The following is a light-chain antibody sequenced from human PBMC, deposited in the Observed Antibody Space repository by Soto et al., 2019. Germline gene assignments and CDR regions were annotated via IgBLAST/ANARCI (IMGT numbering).Light chain of an antibody. CDR3: QQYNSYSPT. CDR2: KAS. Sequence: DNQMTQSASTLSAYVRDRVTITCRASQSISSWLAWYQQKPGKAPKLLIYKASSLESGVPSRFSGSGSGTEFTLTISSLQPDDFATYYCQQYNSYSPTFGGGTKVDI. J-gene: IGKJ4*01. V-gene: IGKV1-5*03. CDR1: QSISSW.